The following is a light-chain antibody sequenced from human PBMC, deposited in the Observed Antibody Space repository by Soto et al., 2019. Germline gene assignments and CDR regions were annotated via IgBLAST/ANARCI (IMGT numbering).Light chain of an antibody. CDR1: QNIYRW. J-gene: IGKJ1*01. Sequence: DIQMTQSPSTLSASVGDRVTITCRASQNIYRWLAWYQQKPGKAPNLLIYDASSLQSGVPSRFSGSGSGTEFTLTISSLHPDDFGTYYCQHYRCYPWTFGQGTKVEIK. CDR2: DAS. V-gene: IGKV1-5*01. CDR3: QHYRCYPWT.